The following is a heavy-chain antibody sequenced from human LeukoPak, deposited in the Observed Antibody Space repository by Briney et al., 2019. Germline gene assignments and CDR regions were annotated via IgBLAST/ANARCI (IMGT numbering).Heavy chain of an antibody. Sequence: GASVKVSCKASGYTFTGYYMHWVRQAPGQGLEWMGWINPNSGGTNYAQKFQGRVTMTRGTSISTAYMELSRLRSDDTAVYYCARSITMVRGVISSLFDYWGQGTLVTVSS. D-gene: IGHD3-10*01. CDR3: ARSITMVRGVISSLFDY. J-gene: IGHJ4*02. V-gene: IGHV1-2*02. CDR2: INPNSGGT. CDR1: GYTFTGYY.